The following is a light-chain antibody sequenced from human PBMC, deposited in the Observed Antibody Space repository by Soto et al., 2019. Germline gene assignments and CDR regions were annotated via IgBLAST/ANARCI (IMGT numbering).Light chain of an antibody. J-gene: IGKJ2*01. CDR2: WVA. Sequence: DIVMTQSPDSLAVSLGERATINCKSSQSVLYSSNNKNYLAWYQQKPGQPPKLLIYWVATRESGVPDRFSGSGSGTEDTLTFRSLQGDDGAGDYCQHEYSTLPYTFGQGTKLEIK. CDR1: QSVLYSSNNKNY. CDR3: QHEYSTLPYT. V-gene: IGKV4-1*01.